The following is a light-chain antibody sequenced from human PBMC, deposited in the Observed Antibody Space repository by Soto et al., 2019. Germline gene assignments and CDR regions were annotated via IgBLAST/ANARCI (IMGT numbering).Light chain of an antibody. CDR2: KAS. J-gene: IGKJ1*01. CDR1: QTISSW. Sequence: SPSTLSGSVGDRVTITCRASQTISSWLAWYQQKPGKAPKLLIYKASTLKSGVPSRFSGSGSGTEFTLTISSLQPDDFATYYCQHYNSYSEAFGQGTKVDIK. V-gene: IGKV1-5*03. CDR3: QHYNSYSEA.